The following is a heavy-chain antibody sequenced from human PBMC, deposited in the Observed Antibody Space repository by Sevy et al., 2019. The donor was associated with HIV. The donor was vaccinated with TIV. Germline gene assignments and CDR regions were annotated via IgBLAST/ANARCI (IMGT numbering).Heavy chain of an antibody. CDR1: GFTFSSYA. Sequence: GGSLRLSCAASGFTFSSYAMSWVRQAPGKGLEWVSAISGSGISTYYADSVKGRFTISRDNSKNTLYLQMNNLRAEDTAVFYCAKGIGYSGYETDYWGHGTLVTVS. D-gene: IGHD5-12*01. V-gene: IGHV3-23*01. J-gene: IGHJ4*01. CDR3: AKGIGYSGYETDY. CDR2: ISGSGIST.